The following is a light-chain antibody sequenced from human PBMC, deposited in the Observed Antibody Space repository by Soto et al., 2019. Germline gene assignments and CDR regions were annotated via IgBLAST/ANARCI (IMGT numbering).Light chain of an antibody. V-gene: IGKV3-11*01. CDR1: QGVDSY. CDR2: GAS. J-gene: IGKJ5*01. Sequence: IVLTQPPASLSLSPWERATLSCRASQGVDSYLVWYQQKTGPAPRLLIFGASNRATGIPARFSGSGSGTDFTLTIISLEPDDFAVYYCQQRDSWPITFGHGTRLEIK. CDR3: QQRDSWPIT.